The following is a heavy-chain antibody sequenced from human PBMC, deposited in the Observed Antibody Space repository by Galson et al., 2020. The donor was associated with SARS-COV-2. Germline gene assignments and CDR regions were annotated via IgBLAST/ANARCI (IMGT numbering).Heavy chain of an antibody. J-gene: IGHJ1*01. CDR1: GDSISSSSSF. Sequence: SETLSLTCTVSGDSISSSSSFWGWIRQPPGKGLEWLGGFYYGGNTYYNPSLKSRVPISVDTSKNQFSLKLTSVTAADTAVYYCARGPAYYYDSSGHYTRPSVHLQHWGQGTLVTVSS. V-gene: IGHV4-39*07. D-gene: IGHD3-22*01. CDR2: FYYGGNT. CDR3: ARGPAYYYDSSGHYTRPSVHLQH.